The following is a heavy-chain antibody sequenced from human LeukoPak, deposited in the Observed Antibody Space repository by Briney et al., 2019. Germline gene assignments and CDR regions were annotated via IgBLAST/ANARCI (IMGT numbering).Heavy chain of an antibody. J-gene: IGHJ4*02. Sequence: GGSLRLSCAASGFTFSADWMHWVRQAPRKGLVWVSRINGVGSTTSHADSVKGRFTISRDNAKNTLYLQMSSLRPEDTAVYYCTKTIDGYLLGYFDHWGQGTLVTVVS. CDR1: GFTFSADW. CDR2: INGVGSTT. V-gene: IGHV3-74*01. D-gene: IGHD3-22*01. CDR3: TKTIDGYLLGYFDH.